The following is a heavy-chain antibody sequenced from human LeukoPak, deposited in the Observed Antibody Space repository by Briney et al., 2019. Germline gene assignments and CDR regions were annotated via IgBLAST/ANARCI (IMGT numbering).Heavy chain of an antibody. J-gene: IGHJ6*03. D-gene: IGHD6-13*01. CDR1: GGSFSGYY. V-gene: IGHV4-34*01. CDR3: ARRHGSWPGYYYYYYMDV. Sequence: PSETLSLTCAVYGGSFSGYYWSWIRQPPGKGLEWIGEINHSGSTNYNPSLKSRVTISVDTSKNQFSLKLSSVTAADTAVYYCARRHGSWPGYYYYYYMDVWGKGTTVTVSS. CDR2: INHSGST.